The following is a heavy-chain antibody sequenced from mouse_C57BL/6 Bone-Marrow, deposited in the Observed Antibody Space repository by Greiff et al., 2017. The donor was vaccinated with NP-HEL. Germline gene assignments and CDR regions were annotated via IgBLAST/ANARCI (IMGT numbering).Heavy chain of an antibody. CDR1: GYTFTSYW. CDR2: IYPGSGST. V-gene: IGHV1-55*01. Sequence: VKLQQPGAELVKPGASVKMSCKASGYTFTSYWITWVKQRPGQGLERIGDIYPGSGSTNYNEKFKSKATLTVDTSSSTAYMQLSSLTSEDSAVYYCASDYYGSVYWGQGTTLTVSS. CDR3: ASDYYGSVY. D-gene: IGHD1-1*01. J-gene: IGHJ2*01.